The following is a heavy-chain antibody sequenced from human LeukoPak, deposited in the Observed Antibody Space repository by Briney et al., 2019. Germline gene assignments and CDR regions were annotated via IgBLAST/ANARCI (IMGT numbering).Heavy chain of an antibody. CDR1: GYIFSKFR. CDR3: ARLYRTVVRFEATLDS. CDR2: ISADNGDT. D-gene: IGHD2-8*01. V-gene: IGHV1-18*01. J-gene: IGHJ4*02. Sequence: ASVKVSCKTSGYIFSKFRISWVRQAPGQGLEWMGWISADNGDTNYAQKFQDRVTMTTDTSTNMAYMELGSLTSEDTAVYYCARLYRTVVRFEATLDSWGQGTLVTVFS.